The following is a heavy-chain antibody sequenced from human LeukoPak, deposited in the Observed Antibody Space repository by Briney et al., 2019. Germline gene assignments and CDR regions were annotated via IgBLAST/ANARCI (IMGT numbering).Heavy chain of an antibody. J-gene: IGHJ4*02. D-gene: IGHD1-26*01. Sequence: SETPSLTCAVSGYSISSGYYWGWIRQPPGKGLEWIGSIYHSGSTYYNPSLKSRVTISVDTSKNQFSLKLSFVTAADTAVYYCARSYSGSYLWDYWGQGTLVTVSS. CDR3: ARSYSGSYLWDY. V-gene: IGHV4-38-2*01. CDR1: GYSISSGYY. CDR2: IYHSGST.